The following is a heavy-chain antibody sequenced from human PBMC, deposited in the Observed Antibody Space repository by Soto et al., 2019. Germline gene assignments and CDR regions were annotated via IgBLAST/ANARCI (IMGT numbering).Heavy chain of an antibody. CDR1: GFTFSGHA. V-gene: IGHV3-23*01. Sequence: EVQLLESGGGLVQPGGSLRLSCVASGFTFSGHAMSWVRQAPGKGLEWVSSISSSGGSTYSADSVKGRFTISRDNSKNTRYLQMNSLRAEDTAVYYCAKVQPYGDNWPFDYWGQGTLVTVSS. J-gene: IGHJ4*02. CDR3: AKVQPYGDNWPFDY. D-gene: IGHD4-17*01. CDR2: ISSSGGST.